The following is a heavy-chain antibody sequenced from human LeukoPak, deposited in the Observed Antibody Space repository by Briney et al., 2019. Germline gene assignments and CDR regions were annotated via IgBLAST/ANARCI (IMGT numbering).Heavy chain of an antibody. V-gene: IGHV3-23*01. Sequence: GGSLRLSCAASGFTFSSYAMSWVRQAPEKGLEWISGISGSGGSTYYADSVKGRFTISRDNSKNTLYLQMNSLRAEDTAVYYCAKCLIYYPSYFDHGGQGTVVTVS. CDR2: ISGSGGST. CDR1: GFTFSSYA. CDR3: AKCLIYYPSYFDH. J-gene: IGHJ4*02. D-gene: IGHD1-26*01.